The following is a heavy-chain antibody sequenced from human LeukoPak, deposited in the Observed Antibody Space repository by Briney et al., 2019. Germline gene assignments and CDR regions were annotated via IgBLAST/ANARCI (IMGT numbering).Heavy chain of an antibody. V-gene: IGHV3-66*01. Sequence: GGSLRLSCAASGFTVSSNYMSWVRQAPGKGLEWVSVIYSGGSIYYADSVKGRFTISRDNAKNSLYLQMNSLRAEDTAVYYCASSPYYYSNWGQGTLVTVSS. J-gene: IGHJ4*02. D-gene: IGHD3-10*01. CDR3: ASSPYYYSN. CDR1: GFTVSSNY. CDR2: IYSGGSI.